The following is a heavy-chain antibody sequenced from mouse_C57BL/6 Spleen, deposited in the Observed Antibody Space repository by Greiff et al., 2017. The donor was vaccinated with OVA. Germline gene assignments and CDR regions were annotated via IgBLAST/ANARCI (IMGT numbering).Heavy chain of an antibody. CDR2: ISYDGSN. CDR3: ARGDYDGYPGWYFDV. V-gene: IGHV3-6*01. Sequence: EVKLMESGPGLVKPSQSLSLTCSVTGYSITSGYYWNWIRQFPGNKLEWMGYISYDGSNNYNPSLKNRISITRDTSKNQFFLKLNSVTTEDTATYYCARGDYDGYPGWYFDVWGTGTTVTVSS. CDR1: GYSITSGYY. D-gene: IGHD2-3*01. J-gene: IGHJ1*03.